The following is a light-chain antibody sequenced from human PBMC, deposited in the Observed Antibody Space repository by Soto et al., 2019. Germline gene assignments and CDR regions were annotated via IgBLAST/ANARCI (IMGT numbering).Light chain of an antibody. Sequence: QSVLTQPASVSGSPGQSITISCTVTSSDIGGYNYVSWYQQHPGKAPKLMIYDVNNRPSGVSNRFSGSKSGNTASLTISGLQAEDEADYYCSSYTSSSTRVFGTGTKVTVL. CDR2: DVN. CDR3: SSYTSSSTRV. CDR1: SSDIGGYNY. J-gene: IGLJ1*01. V-gene: IGLV2-14*01.